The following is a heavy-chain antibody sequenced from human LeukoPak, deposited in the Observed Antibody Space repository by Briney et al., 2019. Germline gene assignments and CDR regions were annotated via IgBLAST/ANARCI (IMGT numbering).Heavy chain of an antibody. CDR3: AKVGATAPLDAFDI. Sequence: ASVKVSCKASGYTFTGYDMHWVRQAPGQGLEWMGWINPNSGGTNYAQKFQGRVTMTRDTFISTAYMELSRLRSDDTAVYYCAKVGATAPLDAFDIWGQGTMVTVSS. J-gene: IGHJ3*02. D-gene: IGHD1-26*01. CDR1: GYTFTGYD. V-gene: IGHV1-2*02. CDR2: INPNSGGT.